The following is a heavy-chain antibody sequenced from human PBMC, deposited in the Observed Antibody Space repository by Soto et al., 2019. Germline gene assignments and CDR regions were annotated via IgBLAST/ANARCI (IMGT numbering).Heavy chain of an antibody. CDR1: GLTVSRTQ. Sequence: GGSLRLSCAVSGLTVSRTQMSWGRQAPGKGLQWVSVIYSAGGTYYANAVKGRFTISRDISENKIFLELNGLTVDDTAVYYCATARETEYSSSIFFDYRGRGTVVTVSS. J-gene: IGHJ4*01. CDR2: IYSAGGT. D-gene: IGHD6-6*01. V-gene: IGHV3-53*01. CDR3: ATARETEYSSSIFFDY.